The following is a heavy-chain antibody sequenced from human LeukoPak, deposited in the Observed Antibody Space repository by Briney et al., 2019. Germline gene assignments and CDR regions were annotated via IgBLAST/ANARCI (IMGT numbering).Heavy chain of an antibody. CDR1: GFTFSSYE. Sequence: GGSLRLSCAASGFTFSSYEMNWARQAPGKGLEWVAYISSSGSTTHYADSAKGRFTISRDNAKNSLYLQMNSLRGEDTAVYHCAAKEGTRSDFDYWGQGTLVTVAS. V-gene: IGHV3-48*03. J-gene: IGHJ4*02. CDR3: AAKEGTRSDFDY. CDR2: ISSSGSTT. D-gene: IGHD1-14*01.